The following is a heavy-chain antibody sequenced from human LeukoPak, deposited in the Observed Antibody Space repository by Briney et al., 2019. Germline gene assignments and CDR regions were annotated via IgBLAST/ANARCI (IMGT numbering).Heavy chain of an antibody. CDR2: ISYDGSHK. J-gene: IGHJ4*02. D-gene: IGHD5-18*01. CDR1: GFTFSSYA. Sequence: GGSLRLSCAASGFTFSSYAMSGVRQAPGRGLEWVAVISYDGSHKYYADSVKGRFTISRDNSKNPLYLQMNSLRAEDTAVYYCAKGVDTAMAPAWDFWAPGTLVTVSS. CDR3: AKGVDTAMAPAWDF. V-gene: IGHV3-30*04.